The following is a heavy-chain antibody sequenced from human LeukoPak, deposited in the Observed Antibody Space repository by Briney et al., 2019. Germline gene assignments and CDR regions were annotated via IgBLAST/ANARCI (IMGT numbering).Heavy chain of an antibody. CDR1: GFTFSSYA. J-gene: IGHJ4*02. CDR2: ISGSGGST. D-gene: IGHD2-15*01. V-gene: IGHV3-23*01. Sequence: GGSLRLSCAASGFTFSSYAMSSVRPAPGKGLEWVSIISGSGGSTYYADSVKGRFTISRDNSKNTLYLQMNSLRAEDTAVYYCAKRGGYCTGGSCYSYYFDYWGQGTLVTVSS. CDR3: AKRGGYCTGGSCYSYYFDY.